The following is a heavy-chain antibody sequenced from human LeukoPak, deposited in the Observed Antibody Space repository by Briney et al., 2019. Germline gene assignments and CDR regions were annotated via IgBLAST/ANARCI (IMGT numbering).Heavy chain of an antibody. V-gene: IGHV3-23*01. CDR1: GFTFRTYA. J-gene: IGHJ4*02. CDR2: IRSTGEST. CDR3: ARSEYYDFWSGLDY. Sequence: QTGGSLRLSCAASGFTFRTYAMSWVRQAPGKGLEWVSSIRSTGESTYYADSVKGRFTISRDNSRNTLYLQMNSLRAEDTAVYYCARSEYYDFWSGLDYWGQGTLVTVSS. D-gene: IGHD3-3*01.